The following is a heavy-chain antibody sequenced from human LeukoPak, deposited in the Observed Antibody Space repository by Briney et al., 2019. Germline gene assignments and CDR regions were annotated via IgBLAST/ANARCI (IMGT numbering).Heavy chain of an antibody. D-gene: IGHD3-22*01. CDR1: GGSISSHY. CDR3: ARDYYDSSGYGGYNWFDT. CDR2: IYYSGST. Sequence: SETLSLTCTVSGGSISSHYWSWTPQPPGKGLEWIGYIYYSGSTNYNPSLKRRVNLSVDTSKNQFSLKLSSVAAADTAVYYCARDYYDSSGYGGYNWFDTWGQGTLVTVSS. V-gene: IGHV4-59*11. J-gene: IGHJ5*02.